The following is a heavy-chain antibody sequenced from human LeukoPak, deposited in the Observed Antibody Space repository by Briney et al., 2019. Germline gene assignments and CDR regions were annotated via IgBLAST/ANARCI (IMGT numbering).Heavy chain of an antibody. J-gene: IGHJ4*02. CDR3: ARERWLQFGYFDY. Sequence: GGSLRLSRAASGFTVSSNYMSWVRQAPGKGLEWVSVIYSGGSTYYADSVKGRFTISRDNSKNTLYLQMNSLRAEDTAVYYCARERWLQFGYFDYWGQGTLVTVSS. V-gene: IGHV3-66*01. CDR1: GFTVSSNY. CDR2: IYSGGST. D-gene: IGHD5-24*01.